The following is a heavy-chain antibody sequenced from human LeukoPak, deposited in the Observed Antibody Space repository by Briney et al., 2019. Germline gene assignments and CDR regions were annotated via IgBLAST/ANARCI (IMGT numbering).Heavy chain of an antibody. CDR2: INHSGST. D-gene: IGHD1-7*01. V-gene: IGHV4-34*01. CDR1: GGSFSGYY. J-gene: IGHJ3*02. Sequence: PSETLSLTRAVYGGSFSGYYWSWIRQPPGKGLEWIGEINHSGSTNYNPSLKSRVTISVDTSKNQFSLKLSSVTAADTAVYYCARREELPLEYNAFDIWGQGTMVTVSS. CDR3: ARREELPLEYNAFDI.